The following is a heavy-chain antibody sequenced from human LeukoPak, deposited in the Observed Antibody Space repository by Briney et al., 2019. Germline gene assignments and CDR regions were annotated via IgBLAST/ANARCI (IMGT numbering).Heavy chain of an antibody. CDR2: ISGSGGST. V-gene: IGHV3-23*01. CDR1: GFTFTSYA. Sequence: PGGSLRLSCAASGFTFTSYAMSWVRQAPGKGLEWVSAISGSGGSTYYADSVKGRFTISRDNSKNTLYLQMNSLRAEDTAVYYCAKTSRKASGTSERTHDAFDIWGQGAMVTVSS. J-gene: IGHJ3*02. CDR3: AKTSRKASGTSERTHDAFDI. D-gene: IGHD3-10*01.